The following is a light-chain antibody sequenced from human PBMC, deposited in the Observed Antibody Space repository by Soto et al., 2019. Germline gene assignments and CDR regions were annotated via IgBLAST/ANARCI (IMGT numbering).Light chain of an antibody. J-gene: IGKJ2*01. CDR2: SAS. V-gene: IGKV3-20*01. CDR1: QSISGSSY. Sequence: ENVLTQSPGTLSLSPGERATLSCRASQSISGSSYLAWYQQRPGQAPRLLIYSASTRATGVPERFSGSGSGTDFTLTISRLEPEDFAVYFCQQYHNSPYTFGQGTKLEIK. CDR3: QQYHNSPYT.